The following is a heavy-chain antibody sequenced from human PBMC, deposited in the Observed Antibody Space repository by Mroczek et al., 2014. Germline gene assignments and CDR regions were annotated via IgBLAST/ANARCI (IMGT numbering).Heavy chain of an antibody. Sequence: QVQLQESGPGLVKPSQTLSLTCTVSGGSISSGDYYWSWIRQPPGKGLEWIGYIYYSGSTYYNPSLKSRVTISVDTSKNQFSLKLSSVTAADTAVYYCARAGDGVVVIAILAFDIWGQGTMVTVSS. J-gene: IGHJ3*02. CDR3: ARAGDGVVVIAILAFDI. D-gene: IGHD2-21*01. V-gene: IGHV4-30-4*01. CDR1: GGSISSGDYY. CDR2: IYYSGST.